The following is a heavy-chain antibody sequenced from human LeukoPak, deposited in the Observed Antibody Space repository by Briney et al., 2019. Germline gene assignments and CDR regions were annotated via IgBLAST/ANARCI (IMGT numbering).Heavy chain of an antibody. V-gene: IGHV3-23*01. CDR1: GFTFRSYA. D-gene: IGHD4-23*01. CDR2: ISGSGSST. CDR3: AKGDYGGNSGSFFDY. Sequence: GGSLRLSCEASGFTFRSYAMNWVRQAPGKGLEWVSVISGSGSSTYYADSVKGRFTISRDNSKNTLYLQMNSLGAEDTAIYYCAKGDYGGNSGSFFDYWGQGTLVTVSS. J-gene: IGHJ4*02.